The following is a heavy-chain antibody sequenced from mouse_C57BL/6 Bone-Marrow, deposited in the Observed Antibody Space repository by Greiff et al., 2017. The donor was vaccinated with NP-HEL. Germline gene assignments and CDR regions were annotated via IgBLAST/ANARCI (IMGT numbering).Heavy chain of an antibody. CDR1: GYTFTSYW. V-gene: IGHV1-69*01. D-gene: IGHD1-1*01. J-gene: IGHJ1*03. CDR2: IDPSDSYT. CDR3: ARKGWAVVAREGYFDV. Sequence: QVQLQQPGAELVMPGASVKLSCKASGYTFTSYWMHWVKQRPGQGLEWIGEIDPSDSYTNYNQKFTGKSTLTVDKSSSTAYMQLSSLTSEDSAVYYCARKGWAVVAREGYFDVWGTGTTVTVSS.